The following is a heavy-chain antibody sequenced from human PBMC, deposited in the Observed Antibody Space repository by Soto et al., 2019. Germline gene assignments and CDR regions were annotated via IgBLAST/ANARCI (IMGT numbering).Heavy chain of an antibody. D-gene: IGHD3-10*01. J-gene: IGHJ5*02. CDR3: ARAQFYSGSGDYNNLMFDA. CDR1: GGSIGGVGYS. CDR2: MYHSGTF. V-gene: IGHV4-30-2*01. Sequence: SETLSLTCAVSGGSIGGVGYSWSWIRQPPGGGLEWIGYMYHSGTFLKSPSLKTRLTMSLDMSKNQFSLTLNSMTAADTAVYYCARAQFYSGSGDYNNLMFDAWGQGIQVTVSS.